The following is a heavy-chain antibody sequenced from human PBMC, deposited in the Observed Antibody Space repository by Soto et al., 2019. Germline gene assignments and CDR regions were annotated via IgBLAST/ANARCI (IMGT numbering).Heavy chain of an antibody. CDR2: IIPIFGTA. D-gene: IGHD1-1*01. CDR1: GGTFSSYA. CDR3: ARPPNWNYGMDV. V-gene: IGHV1-69*06. Sequence: SVKVSCKASGGTFSSYAISWVRQAPGQGLEWMGGIIPIFGTANYAQKFQGRVTITADKSTSTAYMELSSLRSEDTAVYYCARPPNWNYGMDVCGQGTTVTVSS. J-gene: IGHJ6*02.